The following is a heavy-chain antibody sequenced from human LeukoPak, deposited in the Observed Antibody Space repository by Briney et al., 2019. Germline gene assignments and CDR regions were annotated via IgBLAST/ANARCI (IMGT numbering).Heavy chain of an antibody. D-gene: IGHD2-21*01. CDR2: ITSSGTYI. CDR3: ARDRANIVVVSASEY. Sequence: GGSLRLSCAASGFTFSSYAMHWVRQAPGKGLEWVSSITSSGTYIYYADSVKGRFTISRDNAKNSLYLQMNSLRAEDTAVYYCARDRANIVVVSASEYWGQGTLVTVSS. V-gene: IGHV3-21*01. J-gene: IGHJ4*02. CDR1: GFTFSSYA.